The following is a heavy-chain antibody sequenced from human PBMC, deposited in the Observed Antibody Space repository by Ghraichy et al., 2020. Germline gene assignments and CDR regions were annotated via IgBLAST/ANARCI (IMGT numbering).Heavy chain of an antibody. V-gene: IGHV3-21*01. Sequence: GGSLRLSCAASGFTFSSYSMNWVRQAPGKGLEWVSSISSSSSYIYYADSLKGRFTISSDNAKNSLYLQMNSLRAEDTAVYYCARGGFANWFDPWGQGTLVTVSS. CDR1: GFTFSSYS. CDR2: ISSSSSYI. J-gene: IGHJ5*02. CDR3: ARGGFANWFDP.